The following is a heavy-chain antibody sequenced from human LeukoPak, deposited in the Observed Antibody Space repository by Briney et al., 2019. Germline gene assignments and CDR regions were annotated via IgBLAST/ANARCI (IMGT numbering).Heavy chain of an antibody. V-gene: IGHV1-69*13. CDR1: GGTFSSYA. CDR2: IIPIFGTA. J-gene: IGHJ6*02. Sequence: GASVKVSCKASGGTFSSYAISWVRQAPGQGLEWMGGIIPIFGTANYAQKFQGRVTITADESTSTAYMELSSLRSEDTAVYYCASPSSGWYGDYYYHGMDVWGQGTTVTVSS. CDR3: ASPSSGWYGDYYYHGMDV. D-gene: IGHD6-19*01.